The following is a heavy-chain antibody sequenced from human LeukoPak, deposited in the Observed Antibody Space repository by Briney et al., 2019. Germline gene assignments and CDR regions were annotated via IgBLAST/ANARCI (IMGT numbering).Heavy chain of an antibody. CDR3: ARDLDSGRNYYYYGMDV. CDR2: ISSRGSTI. Sequence: GGSLRLSCAASGFTFSDYYMSWIRQAPGKGLEWVSYISSRGSTIYYADSVKGRFTISRDNAKNSLYLQMNSLRAEDTAVYYCARDLDSGRNYYYYGMDVWGQGTTVTVSS. V-gene: IGHV3-11*01. J-gene: IGHJ6*02. CDR1: GFTFSDYY. D-gene: IGHD5-12*01.